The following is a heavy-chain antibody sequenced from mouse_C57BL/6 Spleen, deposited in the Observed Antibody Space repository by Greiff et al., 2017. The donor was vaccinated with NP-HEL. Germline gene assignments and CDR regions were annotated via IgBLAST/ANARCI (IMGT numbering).Heavy chain of an antibody. CDR1: GFTFSSYG. V-gene: IGHV5-6*01. CDR3: ARHYGFAY. CDR2: ISSGGSYT. D-gene: IGHD1-2*01. J-gene: IGHJ3*01. Sequence: VTLQESGGDLVKPGGSLKLSCAASGFTFSSYGMSWVRQTPDKRLEWVATISSGGSYTYYPDSVKGRFTISRDNAKNTLYLQMSSLKSEDTAMYYCARHYGFAYWGQGTLVTVSA.